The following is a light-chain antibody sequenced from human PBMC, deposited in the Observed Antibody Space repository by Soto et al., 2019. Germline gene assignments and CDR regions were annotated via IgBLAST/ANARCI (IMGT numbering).Light chain of an antibody. CDR2: DAS. CDR3: KQYEAWYP. CDR1: QSISSW. Sequence: DIQMTQSPSTLSASVGDRVTITCRASQSISSWLAWYQQKPGKAPKLLIYDASTLEAGVPSRFSGSASGTEFTLSISSLQPDDFAIYDCKQYEAWYPFGQGTQLEIK. J-gene: IGKJ2*01. V-gene: IGKV1-5*01.